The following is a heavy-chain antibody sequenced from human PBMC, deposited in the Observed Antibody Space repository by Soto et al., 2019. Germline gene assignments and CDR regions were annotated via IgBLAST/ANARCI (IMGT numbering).Heavy chain of an antibody. V-gene: IGHV1-3*01. CDR1: GYTFTSYA. D-gene: IGHD1-26*01. CDR3: ARGRSGQIVVFY. J-gene: IGHJ4*02. CDR2: INAGNGNT. Sequence: ASVKVSCKASGYTFTSYAMHWVRQAPGQRLEWMGWINAGNGNTKYSQKFQGRVTITRDTSTSTAYMELSSLRSEDTAVYYCARGRSGQIVVFYWGQGTPVTVSS.